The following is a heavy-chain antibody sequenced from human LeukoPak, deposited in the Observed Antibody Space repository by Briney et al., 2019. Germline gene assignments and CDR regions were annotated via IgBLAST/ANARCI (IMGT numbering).Heavy chain of an antibody. D-gene: IGHD5-18*01. Sequence: GGSLRLSCAASGFTFRSYAMQWVRQAPGKGLEWVSYITYNSGTIFYADSVKGRFTISRDNAKDSLYLQTSSLRDEDTAVYYCARDSGYSYADDYWGQGTLVTVSS. CDR2: ITYNSGTI. V-gene: IGHV3-48*02. CDR1: GFTFRSYA. CDR3: ARDSGYSYADDY. J-gene: IGHJ4*02.